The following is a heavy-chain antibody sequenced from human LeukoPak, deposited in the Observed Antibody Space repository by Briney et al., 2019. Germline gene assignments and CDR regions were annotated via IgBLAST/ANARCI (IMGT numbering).Heavy chain of an antibody. D-gene: IGHD1-1*01. J-gene: IGHJ6*02. CDR1: GYTFTSYG. CDR2: ISAYNGNT. CDR3: ARYGDNWNDAPDYYYYYGMDV. V-gene: IGHV1-18*01. Sequence: ASVKVSCKASGYTFTSYGISWVRQAPGQGLEWMGWISAYNGNTNYAQKLQGRVTMTTDTSTSTAYMELRSLRSDDTAVYYCARYGDNWNDAPDYYYYYGMDVWGQGTTVTVSS.